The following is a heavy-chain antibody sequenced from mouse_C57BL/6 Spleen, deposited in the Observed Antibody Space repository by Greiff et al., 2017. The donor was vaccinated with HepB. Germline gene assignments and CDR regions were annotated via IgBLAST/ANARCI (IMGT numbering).Heavy chain of an antibody. CDR3: ARSEERSWFAY. V-gene: IGHV14-2*01. Sequence: EVQPQQSGAELVKPGASVKLFCTASGFNIKDYYMPRVKQRTEQGLEWIGRIDPEDGETKYAPKFQGKTTITADTSSNTAYLQLSSLTSEDTAVYYCARSEERSWFAYWGQGTLVTVSA. CDR1: GFNIKDYY. CDR2: IDPEDGET. J-gene: IGHJ3*01.